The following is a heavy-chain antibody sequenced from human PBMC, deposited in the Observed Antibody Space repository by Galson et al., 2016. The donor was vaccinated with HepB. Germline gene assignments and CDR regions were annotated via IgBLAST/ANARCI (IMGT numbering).Heavy chain of an antibody. J-gene: IGHJ4*02. CDR3: AKDYRYGDSCCHFDS. Sequence: SLRLSCAASGFTFSSYWMYWVRQAPGKGLVWVSRVNPDGSRTDYADSVKGRFTISRDNAKNTLYLQMNSLRAEDTAVYYCAKDYRYGDSCCHFDSWGQGTLLTVSS. CDR2: VNPDGSRT. CDR1: GFTFSSYW. V-gene: IGHV3-74*01. D-gene: IGHD2-15*01.